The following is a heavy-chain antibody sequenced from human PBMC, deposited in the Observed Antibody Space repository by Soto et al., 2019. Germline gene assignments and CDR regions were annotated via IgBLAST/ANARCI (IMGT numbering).Heavy chain of an antibody. J-gene: IGHJ3*02. Sequence: QVQLVESGGGVVQPGRSLRLSCAASGFTFSSYDMHWVRQAPGKGLEWVAVISYDGSNKHYADSVKGRFTISRDNSKNPLYLQMNSLRAEDTAVYYWAREYGIGGATFDIWGQGTMVTVSS. CDR3: AREYGIGGATFDI. CDR2: ISYDGSNK. V-gene: IGHV3-30-3*01. D-gene: IGHD2-15*01. CDR1: GFTFSSYD.